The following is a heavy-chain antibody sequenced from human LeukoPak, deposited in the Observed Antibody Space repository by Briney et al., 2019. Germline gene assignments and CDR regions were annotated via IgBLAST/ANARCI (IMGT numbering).Heavy chain of an antibody. CDR2: ISSSSSYI. D-gene: IGHD6-19*01. V-gene: IGHV3-21*01. J-gene: IGHJ6*02. CDR3: ARDSSGDARYGMDV. CDR1: GFTFSSHS. Sequence: GGSLRLSCAASGFTFSSHSMNWVRQAPGKGLEWVSSISSSSSYIYYADSVKGRFTISRDNAKNSLYLQMNSLRAEDTAVYYCARDSSGDARYGMDVWGQGTTVTVSS.